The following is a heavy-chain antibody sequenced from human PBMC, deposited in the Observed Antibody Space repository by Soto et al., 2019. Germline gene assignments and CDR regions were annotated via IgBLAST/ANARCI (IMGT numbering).Heavy chain of an antibody. V-gene: IGHV2-5*01. J-gene: IGHJ4*02. CDR2: VYWNDAK. CDR3: ARHRGGAVDGTWTWNYFDS. D-gene: IGHD6-19*01. CDR1: GFSLSTSQVG. Sequence: SGPTLVNPTQTLTLTCTFSGFSLSTSQVGVGWIRQPPGKALEWLAHVYWNDAKYYSLSLKTRLTITKDTSKNQVVLTMTNMDPVDTATYFCARHRGGAVDGTWTWNYFDSWGQGILVTVSS.